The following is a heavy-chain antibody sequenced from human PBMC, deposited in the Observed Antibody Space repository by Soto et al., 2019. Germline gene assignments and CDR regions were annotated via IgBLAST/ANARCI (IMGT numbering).Heavy chain of an antibody. D-gene: IGHD5-12*01. CDR2: IYYSGST. V-gene: IGHV4-30-4*01. CDR3: ARWLGYGPHFDY. Sequence: QVQLQESGPGLVKPSQTLSLTCTVSGGSISSGDYYWSWIRQPPGKGLEWIGYIYYSGSTYYNPSLKSRVTLSVDPSKNQFPLKLSSVTAADTAVYYCARWLGYGPHFDYWGQGTLVTVSS. J-gene: IGHJ4*02. CDR1: GGSISSGDYY.